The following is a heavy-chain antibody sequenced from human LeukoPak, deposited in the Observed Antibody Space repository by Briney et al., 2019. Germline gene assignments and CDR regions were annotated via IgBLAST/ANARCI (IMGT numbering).Heavy chain of an antibody. V-gene: IGHV3-74*01. Sequence: PGGSLRLSCAASGFTFSDHYMDWVRQAPGKGLVWLSRIKTDGSSTTYADSVKGRHTISRDNAKNTLYLQMNSLRAEDTAVYYCAGVRNYYDSSAMDYWGQGTLVTVSP. CDR2: IKTDGSST. D-gene: IGHD3-22*01. J-gene: IGHJ4*02. CDR3: AGVRNYYDSSAMDY. CDR1: GFTFSDHY.